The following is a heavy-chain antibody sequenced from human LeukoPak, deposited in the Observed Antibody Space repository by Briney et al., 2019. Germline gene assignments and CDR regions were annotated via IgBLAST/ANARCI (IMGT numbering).Heavy chain of an antibody. D-gene: IGHD6-19*01. J-gene: IGHJ4*02. Sequence: GGSLRLSCAASGFPFSSFYMSWVRQAPGKGLEWVSSISSSTSYIFYADSVRGRVTISRGNAKNSLYLQMNSLRVEDTAVYYCARDRGSGWHTFDSWGQGTLVTVSS. CDR3: ARDRGSGWHTFDS. CDR2: ISSSTSYI. V-gene: IGHV3-21*01. CDR1: GFPFSSFY.